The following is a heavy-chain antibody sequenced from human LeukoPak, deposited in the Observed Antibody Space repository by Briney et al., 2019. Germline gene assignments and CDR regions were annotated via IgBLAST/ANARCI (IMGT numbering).Heavy chain of an antibody. J-gene: IGHJ4*02. V-gene: IGHV1-69*04. CDR3: ARAKADYYGSGTTSGDFDY. Sequence: ASVKVSCKASGGTFSSYAISWVRQAPGQGLEWMGRIIPILGIANYAQKFQGRVTITTDESTSTAYMELSSLRSEDTAVYYCARAKADYYGSGTTSGDFDYWGQGTLVTVSS. CDR1: GGTFSSYA. D-gene: IGHD3-10*01. CDR2: IIPILGIA.